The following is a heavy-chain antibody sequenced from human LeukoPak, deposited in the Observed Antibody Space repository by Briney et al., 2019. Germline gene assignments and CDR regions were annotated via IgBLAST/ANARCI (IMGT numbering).Heavy chain of an antibody. J-gene: IGHJ4*02. CDR3: ARSAVGATLGDY. D-gene: IGHD1-26*01. Sequence: GGSLRLSCAASGFTFSSYGMHWVRQAPGKGLEWVAFIRYDGSNKYYADSVKGRFTISRDNSRDTLYLQMISLRAEDTAVYYCARSAVGATLGDYWGQGTPVTVSS. CDR2: IRYDGSNK. V-gene: IGHV3-30*02. CDR1: GFTFSSYG.